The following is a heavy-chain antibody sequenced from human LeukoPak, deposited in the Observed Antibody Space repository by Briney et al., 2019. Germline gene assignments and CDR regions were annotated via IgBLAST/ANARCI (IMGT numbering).Heavy chain of an antibody. V-gene: IGHV1-18*04. CDR3: ARGSGWFGESERSFDP. Sequence: ASVKVSCKASGYTFTSYGISWVRQAPGQGLEWMGWISAYNGNTNYAQKLQGRVTMTTDPSTSTAYMELRSLRSDDTAVYYCARGSGWFGESERSFDPWGQGTLVTVSS. D-gene: IGHD3-10*01. CDR2: ISAYNGNT. J-gene: IGHJ5*02. CDR1: GYTFTSYG.